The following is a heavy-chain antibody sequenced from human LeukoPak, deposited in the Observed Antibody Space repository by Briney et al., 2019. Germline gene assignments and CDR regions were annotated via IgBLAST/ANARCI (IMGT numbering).Heavy chain of an antibody. CDR2: INHSGSA. V-gene: IGHV4-34*01. D-gene: IGHD6-13*01. CDR1: GGSFSGYY. CDR3: ASRGYYY. J-gene: IGHJ4*02. Sequence: PSETLSLTCAVYGGSFSGYYWSWIRQPPGKGLEWIGEINHSGSANYNPSLKSRVTISVDTSKNQFSLKLSSVTAADTAVYYCASRGYYYWGQGTLVTVSS.